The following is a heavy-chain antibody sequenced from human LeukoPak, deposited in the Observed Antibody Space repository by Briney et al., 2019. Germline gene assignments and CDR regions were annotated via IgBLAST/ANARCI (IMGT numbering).Heavy chain of an antibody. J-gene: IGHJ3*02. CDR1: GYTFTGYY. CDR2: INPNSGGT. V-gene: IGHV1-2*04. Sequence: ASVKVSCKASGYTFTGYYMHWVRQAPGQGLEWMGWINPNSGGTNYAQKFQGWVTMTRDTSISTAYMELSRLRSDDTAVYYCAGDLGYSYGSSVAFDIWGQGTMVTVSS. CDR3: AGDLGYSYGSSVAFDI. D-gene: IGHD5-18*01.